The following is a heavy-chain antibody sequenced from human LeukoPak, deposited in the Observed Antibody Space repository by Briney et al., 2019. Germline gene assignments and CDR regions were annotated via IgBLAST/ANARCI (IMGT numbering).Heavy chain of an antibody. CDR1: GYTLTELS. D-gene: IGHD2-2*01. J-gene: IGHJ4*02. Sequence: GASVKVSCKVSGYTLTELSMHWVRQAPGKGLEWMGGFDPEDGETIYAQKFQGRVTMTEDTSTDTAYMELSSLRSEDTAVYYCATVRPIVVVPAAPPGRVDFDYWGQGTLVTVSS. V-gene: IGHV1-24*01. CDR2: FDPEDGET. CDR3: ATVRPIVVVPAAPPGRVDFDY.